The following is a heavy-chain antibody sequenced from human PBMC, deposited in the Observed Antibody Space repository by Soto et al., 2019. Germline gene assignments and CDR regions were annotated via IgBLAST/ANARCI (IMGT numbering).Heavy chain of an antibody. CDR2: ISFDGKSE. J-gene: IGHJ4*02. V-gene: IGHV3-30*04. CDR1: GFNFSNYA. Sequence: QVRLVESGGGVVQPGTSLRLSCGASGFNFSNYAMHWVRQAPGKGLEWVAVISFDGKSEYYADSVQGRFTVSRDNSRKTVFVQMNDLRIEDSAEYFCAGSSGWLGTFDFWGQGIPVTVSS. D-gene: IGHD6-19*01. CDR3: AGSSGWLGTFDF.